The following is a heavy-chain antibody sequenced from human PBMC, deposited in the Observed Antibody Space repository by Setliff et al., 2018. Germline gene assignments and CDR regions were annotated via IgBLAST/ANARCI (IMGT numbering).Heavy chain of an antibody. CDR1: GYIFTDYY. J-gene: IGHJ2*01. Sequence: ASVKVSCKASGYIFTDYYMHWVRQAPGQGLEWVGWMDPNSGNTAYGRKFQDRVTITRNTSISTAYMELSSLRSEDTAVYYCARGRASGGYFEVWYSDLWGRGTLVTVSS. V-gene: IGHV1-8*03. CDR3: ARGRASGGYFEVWYSDL. CDR2: MDPNSGNT. D-gene: IGHD3-22*01.